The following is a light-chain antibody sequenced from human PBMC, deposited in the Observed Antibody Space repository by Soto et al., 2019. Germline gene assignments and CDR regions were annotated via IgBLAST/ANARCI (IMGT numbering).Light chain of an antibody. CDR1: TGPVTSDHY. CDR2: GIN. Sequence: QTVVTQEPSLAVSPGGTVSLTCGTSTGPVTSDHYPYWFQQRPVQAPRSLIYGINNKHSWTPARFSGSLLGDKAALTLSGAQPEDAAEYYCLLSYCGAVVFGGGTKLTVL. CDR3: LLSYCGAVV. V-gene: IGLV7-46*01. J-gene: IGLJ3*02.